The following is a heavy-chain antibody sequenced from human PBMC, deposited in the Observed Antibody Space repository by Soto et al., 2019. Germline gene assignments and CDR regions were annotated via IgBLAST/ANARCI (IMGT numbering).Heavy chain of an antibody. J-gene: IGHJ6*02. D-gene: IGHD3-22*01. V-gene: IGHV5-51*01. CDR2: IYPGDSDT. Sequence: GESLKISCKGSGYSFTSYWIGWVRQMPGKGLEWMGIIYPGDSDTRYSPSLQGQVTISADKSISTAYLQWSSLKASDTAMYYCARREYYYDSSGFPYGMDVWGQGATVTVSS. CDR3: ARREYYYDSSGFPYGMDV. CDR1: GYSFTSYW.